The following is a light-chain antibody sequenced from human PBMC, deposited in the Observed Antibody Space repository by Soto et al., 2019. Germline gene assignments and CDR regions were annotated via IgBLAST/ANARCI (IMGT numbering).Light chain of an antibody. CDR1: SSDVGGYNY. CDR3: SSYAGTHVV. Sequence: QSALTQPPSASGSPGQSVTISCTGTSSDVGGYNYVSWYQQHPAKAPKLMIYDVTEWPSGVPDRFSGSKSGNTASLTVSGLQAEDEADYYCSSYAGTHVVFGTGTKLTVL. CDR2: DVT. J-gene: IGLJ1*01. V-gene: IGLV2-8*01.